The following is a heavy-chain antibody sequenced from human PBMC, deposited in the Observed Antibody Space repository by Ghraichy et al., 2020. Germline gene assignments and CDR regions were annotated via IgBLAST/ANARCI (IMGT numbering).Heavy chain of an antibody. D-gene: IGHD2-21*02. J-gene: IGHJ5*02. Sequence: SETLSLTCTVSGGSISSYYWSWIRQPPGKGLEWIGYIYTSGSTNYNPSLKSRVTISVDTSKNQFSLKLSSVTAADTAVYYCARSSYCGGDCYPGWFDPWGQGTLVTVSS. CDR2: IYTSGST. V-gene: IGHV4-4*09. CDR3: ARSSYCGGDCYPGWFDP. CDR1: GGSISSYY.